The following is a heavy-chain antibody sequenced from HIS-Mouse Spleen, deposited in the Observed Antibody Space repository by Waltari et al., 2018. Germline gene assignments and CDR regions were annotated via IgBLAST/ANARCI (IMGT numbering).Heavy chain of an antibody. CDR2: IYYSGST. CDR3: AREIPYSSSWYDWYFDL. V-gene: IGHV4-39*07. Sequence: QLQLQESGPGLVQPSETLSLTCTVQGSSISSSSYYWDWIRQPPGKGLEWIGSIYYSGSTYYNPSLKSRVTISVDTSKNQFSLKLSSVTAADTAVYYCAREIPYSSSWYDWYFDLWGRGTLVTVSS. D-gene: IGHD6-13*01. J-gene: IGHJ2*01. CDR1: GSSISSSSYY.